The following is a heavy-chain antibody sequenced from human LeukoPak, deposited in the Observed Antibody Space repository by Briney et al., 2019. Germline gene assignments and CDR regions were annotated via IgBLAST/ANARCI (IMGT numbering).Heavy chain of an antibody. J-gene: IGHJ4*02. Sequence: ASVKVSCKASGHTFTGYYMHWVRQAPGQGLEWMGWINANSGDTNYAQKFQGRVTMTRDTSISTAYMELSRLRSDDTAVYYCARRIAAAGSPPDYWGQGTLVTVSS. CDR1: GHTFTGYY. V-gene: IGHV1-2*02. CDR3: ARRIAAAGSPPDY. D-gene: IGHD6-13*01. CDR2: INANSGDT.